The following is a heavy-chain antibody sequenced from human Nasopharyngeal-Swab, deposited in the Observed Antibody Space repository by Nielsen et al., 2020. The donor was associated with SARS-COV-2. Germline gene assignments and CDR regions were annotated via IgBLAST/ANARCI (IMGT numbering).Heavy chain of an antibody. J-gene: IGHJ3*02. CDR2: IIPILGIA. V-gene: IGHV1-69*10. CDR3: AREMGTYYYDSSGHYAFDI. CDR1: GYTFTSYY. D-gene: IGHD3-22*01. Sequence: SVKVSCKASGYTFTSYYMHWVRQAPGQGLEWMGGIIPILGIANYAQKFQARVTITADKSTSTAYMELSSLRSEDTAVYYCAREMGTYYYDSSGHYAFDIWGQGTMVTVSS.